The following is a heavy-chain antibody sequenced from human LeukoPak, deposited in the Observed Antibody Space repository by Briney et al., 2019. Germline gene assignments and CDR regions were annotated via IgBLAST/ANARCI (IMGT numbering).Heavy chain of an antibody. V-gene: IGHV3-7*01. CDR2: IKQDGSEK. D-gene: IGHD4-17*01. CDR1: GFTFSSYW. Sequence: PGGSLRLSCAASGFTFSSYWMSWVRQAPGKGLEWVANIKQDGSEKYYVDSVKGRFTISRDNAKNSLYLQMNSLRAEDTAVYYCARGPYYGDYVGEAFDIWGQGTMVTVSS. CDR3: ARGPYYGDYVGEAFDI. J-gene: IGHJ3*02.